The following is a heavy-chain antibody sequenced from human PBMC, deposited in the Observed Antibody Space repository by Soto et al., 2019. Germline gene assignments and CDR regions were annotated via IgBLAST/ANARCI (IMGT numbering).Heavy chain of an antibody. V-gene: IGHV4-39*01. J-gene: IGHJ4*02. Sequence: SETLSLTCAVAGASISGSYYYWAWLRQSPGKGPEWIGSAFYTGFTSYNPSLESRVSVSVDTSKSQFSLKLSAVTAADTAVYYCATSQKGYNWNYFDHWGQGALVTVSS. CDR3: ATSQKGYNWNYFDH. CDR2: AFYTGFT. D-gene: IGHD1-20*01. CDR1: GASISGSYYY.